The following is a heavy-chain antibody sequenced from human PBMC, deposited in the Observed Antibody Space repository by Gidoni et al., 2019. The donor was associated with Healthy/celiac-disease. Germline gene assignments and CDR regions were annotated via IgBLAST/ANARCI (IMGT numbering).Heavy chain of an antibody. J-gene: IGHJ4*02. CDR3: AKDIRAARPGLRGAFDY. V-gene: IGHV3-23*01. D-gene: IGHD6-6*01. CDR2: ISGSGGST. CDR1: GFTFSSYA. Sequence: EVQLLESGGGLVQPGGSLRLTCAASGFTFSSYAMSWVRQAPRKGLEWVSAISGSGGSTYYADSVKGRFTISRDNSKNTLYLQMNSLRAEDTAVYYCAKDIRAARPGLRGAFDYWGQGTLVTVSS.